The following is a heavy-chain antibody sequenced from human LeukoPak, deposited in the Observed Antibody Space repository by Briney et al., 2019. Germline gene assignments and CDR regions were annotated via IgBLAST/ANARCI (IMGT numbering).Heavy chain of an antibody. Sequence: APQTLSLTWAVYGAKVSNKSAVWNWIRQSPSRGVEWLGRTYYRYNWYYVYAVCVEGRITISPDTSENQVSLQLTSVTPEDTAVYYCARRRGYYGLDVWGHGTTVTISS. CDR1: GAKVSNKSAV. D-gene: IGHD3-10*01. CDR2: TYYRYNWYY. J-gene: IGHJ6*02. CDR3: ARRRGYYGLDV. V-gene: IGHV6-1*01.